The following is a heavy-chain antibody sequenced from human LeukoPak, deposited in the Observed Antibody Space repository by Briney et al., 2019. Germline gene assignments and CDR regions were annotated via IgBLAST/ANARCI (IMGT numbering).Heavy chain of an antibody. CDR1: GGSISSSSYY. Sequence: SETLSLTCTVSGGSISSSSYYWGWIRQPPGKGLEWIGSIYYSGSTYYNPSLKSRVTISVDTSKNQFSLNLSSVTAADTAVYYCAELYYDSSGYYQICYFGYWGQGTLVTVSS. CDR2: IYYSGST. D-gene: IGHD3-22*01. CDR3: AELYYDSSGYYQICYFGY. V-gene: IGHV4-39*01. J-gene: IGHJ4*02.